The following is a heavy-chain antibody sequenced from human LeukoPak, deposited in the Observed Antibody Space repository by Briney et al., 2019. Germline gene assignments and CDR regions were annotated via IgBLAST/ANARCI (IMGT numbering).Heavy chain of an antibody. V-gene: IGHV3-21*04. J-gene: IGHJ4*02. D-gene: IGHD6-19*01. CDR3: AKEYSSGWYWGAGGYFDY. Sequence: GGSLRLSCAASGFTFSSYSMNWVRQAPGKGLEWVSSISGSSSYRYYADSVSGRFTISRDNAKNSLYLQMNSLRAEDTALYYCAKEYSSGWYWGAGGYFDYWGQGTLVTVSS. CDR2: ISGSSSYR. CDR1: GFTFSSYS.